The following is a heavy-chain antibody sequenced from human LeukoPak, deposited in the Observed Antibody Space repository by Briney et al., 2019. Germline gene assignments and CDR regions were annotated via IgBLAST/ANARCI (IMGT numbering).Heavy chain of an antibody. CDR2: ISWDGGST. J-gene: IGHJ4*02. V-gene: IGHV3-43*01. CDR3: ARKGLGGELGGFDS. D-gene: IGHD1-7*01. Sequence: GGSLRLSCAASGFTFDDYTMHWVRQAPGKGLEWVSLISWDGGSTYYADSVKGRFTISRDNAKNSLYLQMNSLRVEDTALYHCARKGLGGELGGFDSWGQGTRVTVSS. CDR1: GFTFDDYT.